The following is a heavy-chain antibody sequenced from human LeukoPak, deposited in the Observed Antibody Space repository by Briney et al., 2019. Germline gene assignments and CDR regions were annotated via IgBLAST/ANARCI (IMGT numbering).Heavy chain of an antibody. J-gene: IGHJ6*02. Sequence: GGSRRLSCAASGFTFSSYWMHWVRQAPGKGLVWVSRISTDGSSTTYADSVKGRFTISRDNVKNTLFLQMNSLRAEDTAVYYCASYLTSIPSGMDVWGQGTTVTVSS. CDR1: GFTFSSYW. D-gene: IGHD2/OR15-2a*01. CDR2: ISTDGSST. V-gene: IGHV3-74*01. CDR3: ASYLTSIPSGMDV.